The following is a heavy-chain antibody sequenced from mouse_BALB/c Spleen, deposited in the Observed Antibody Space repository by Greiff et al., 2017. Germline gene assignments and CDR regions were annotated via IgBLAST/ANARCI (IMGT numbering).Heavy chain of an antibody. CDR1: GFTFSSYY. CDR3: ARQGGYYVGYFDY. J-gene: IGHJ2*01. D-gene: IGHD2-3*01. Sequence: EVQGVESGGGLVKLGGSLKLSCAASGFTFSSYYMSWVRQTPEKRLELVAAINSNGGSTYYPDTVKGRFTISRDNAKNTLYLQMSSLKSEDTALYYCARQGGYYVGYFDYWGQGTTLTVSS. CDR2: INSNGGST. V-gene: IGHV5-6-2*01.